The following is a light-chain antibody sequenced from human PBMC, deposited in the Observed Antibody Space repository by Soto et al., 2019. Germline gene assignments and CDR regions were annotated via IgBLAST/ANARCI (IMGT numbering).Light chain of an antibody. J-gene: IGLJ2*01. CDR3: AAWEDSLNGVL. CDR1: SSNIGRSA. V-gene: IGLV1-44*01. CDR2: NDD. Sequence: QLVLTQPPSASGTPGQRVTISCSGSSSNIGRSAVNWYEHLPGTAPKLLIYNDDQRPSGVPDRFSGSKSGTSASLASSGLQSEDGADDDCAAWEDSLNGVLFGGGTKLTVL.